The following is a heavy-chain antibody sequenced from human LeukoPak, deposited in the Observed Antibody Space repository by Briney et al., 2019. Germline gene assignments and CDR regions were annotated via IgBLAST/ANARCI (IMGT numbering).Heavy chain of an antibody. V-gene: IGHV3-66*01. CDR2: IYSGGST. CDR1: GFTVSSNY. Sequence: GGSLRLSCAASGFTVSSNYMSWVRQAPGKGLEWVSVIYSGGSTYYADSVKGRFTIPRDNSKNTLYLQMNSLRAEDTAVYYCARDSSGSYYSAFDYWGQGTLVTVSS. CDR3: ARDSSGSYYSAFDY. J-gene: IGHJ4*02. D-gene: IGHD3-10*01.